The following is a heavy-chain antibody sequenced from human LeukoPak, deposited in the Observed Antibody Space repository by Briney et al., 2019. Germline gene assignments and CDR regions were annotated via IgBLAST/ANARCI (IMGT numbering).Heavy chain of an antibody. V-gene: IGHV3-74*01. CDR1: RFTLVGYL. J-gene: IGHJ4*01. CDR3: ARKHEEGEVDI. D-gene: IGHD3-9*01. CDR2: ISSDGSDT. Sequence: GGSLSHSHTHPRFTLVGYLMQCVRQAPGKGLVWVSRISSDGSDTTYADSVKGRFTISRDSAKNTLYLQMNSLRVENTGVYYCARKHEEGEVDIWGQGILVTVSS.